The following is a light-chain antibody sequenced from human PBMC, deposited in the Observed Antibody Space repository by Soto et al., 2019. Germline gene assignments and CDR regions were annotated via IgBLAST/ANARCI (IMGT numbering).Light chain of an antibody. CDR3: QQYGASPWT. V-gene: IGKV3-11*01. Sequence: EIVLTQSPATLSLSPGERATLSCRASQSVSSDLAWYQQTPGQAPRLLIYDASNRATGIPARFSGSGSGTDFSLIIGRLEPEDFAVYICQQYGASPWTFGQGTKVDIK. CDR2: DAS. J-gene: IGKJ1*01. CDR1: QSVSSD.